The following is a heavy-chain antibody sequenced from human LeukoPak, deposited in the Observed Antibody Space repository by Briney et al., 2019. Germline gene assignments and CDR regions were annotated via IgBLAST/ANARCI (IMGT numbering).Heavy chain of an antibody. CDR3: ARVGDHYHWYFDL. J-gene: IGHJ2*01. CDR2: IYSGGTT. D-gene: IGHD3-10*01. CDR1: GFTVSNNY. V-gene: IGHV3-53*01. Sequence: GGSLRLSCAASGFTVSNNYMTWVRQAPGKGLEWVSIIYSGGTTYYTDSVKGRFTISRDNSKNTLYLQMNSLRIEDTAVYYCARVGDHYHWYFDLWGRGALVTVSS.